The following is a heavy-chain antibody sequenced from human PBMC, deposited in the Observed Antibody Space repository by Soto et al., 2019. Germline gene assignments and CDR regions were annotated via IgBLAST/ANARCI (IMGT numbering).Heavy chain of an antibody. D-gene: IGHD6-13*01. Sequence: QLQLQESGPGLVKPAETLSLTCSVSGGSISSPDYWWGWIRQPPGKGLDWLGSIFYSGDTYYKPPLKSRITISVDTSENQFSLRLSSVTAADTAVYYCARQIGRGSWSLGHWGQGAPVTVSS. J-gene: IGHJ4*02. CDR1: GGSISSPDYW. CDR3: ARQIGRGSWSLGH. V-gene: IGHV4-39*01. CDR2: IFYSGDT.